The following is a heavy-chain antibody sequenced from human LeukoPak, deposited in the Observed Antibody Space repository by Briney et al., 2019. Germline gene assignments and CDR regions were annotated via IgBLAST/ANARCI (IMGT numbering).Heavy chain of an antibody. J-gene: IGHJ4*02. D-gene: IGHD3-9*01. CDR3: ARVRHYDILTGYYTTADY. CDR2: IYYSGST. CDR1: GGSISSSSYY. V-gene: IGHV4-39*07. Sequence: PSETLSLTCTVSGGSISSSSYYWGWIRQPPGKGLEWIGSIYYSGSTYYNPSLKSRVTISVDTSKNQFSLKLSSVTAADTAVYYCARVRHYDILTGYYTTADYWGQGTLVTVSS.